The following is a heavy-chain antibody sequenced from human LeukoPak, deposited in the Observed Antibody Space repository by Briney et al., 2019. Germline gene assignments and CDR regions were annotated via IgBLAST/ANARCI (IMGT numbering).Heavy chain of an antibody. CDR1: GFTFSNYW. Sequence: GGSLRLSCAASGFTFSNYWMIWVRQAPGKGLEWVGNIKQDGSEKRYADSVRGRFSISRDNAQISLYLQMNSLRAEDTAVYYCARASDPWLQLTWGQGTLVTVSS. V-gene: IGHV3-7*05. CDR3: ARASDPWLQLT. CDR2: IKQDGSEK. D-gene: IGHD5-24*01. J-gene: IGHJ5*02.